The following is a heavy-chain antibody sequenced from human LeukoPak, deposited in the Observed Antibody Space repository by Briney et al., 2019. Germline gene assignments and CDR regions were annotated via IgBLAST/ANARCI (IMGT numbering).Heavy chain of an antibody. Sequence: SETLSLTCNVSGGSISSYYWSWIRQPPGKGLEWIGYIFSSGSTNYNPSLKSRVTISVDTSKNQLSLKLNSVTAADTAVYYCARLGRWLQFPYFDYWGQGTLVTVSS. J-gene: IGHJ4*02. CDR2: IFSSGST. CDR1: GGSISSYY. V-gene: IGHV4-59*08. CDR3: ARLGRWLQFPYFDY. D-gene: IGHD5-24*01.